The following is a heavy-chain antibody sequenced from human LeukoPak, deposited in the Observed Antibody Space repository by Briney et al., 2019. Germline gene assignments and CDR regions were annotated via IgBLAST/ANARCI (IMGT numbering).Heavy chain of an antibody. V-gene: IGHV4-61*02. D-gene: IGHD3-22*01. CDR1: GDSINSGPYY. CDR2: IYSGGRT. J-gene: IGHJ4*02. CDR3: AREGSIYYSDSSGYLGY. Sequence: PSQTLSPTCTVSGDSINSGPYYWSWIRQPAGKGLEWIGRIYSGGRTNYNPSLKSRVTISVDTSKNQFSLKLSSVTAADTAVYYCAREGSIYYSDSSGYLGYWGQGTLVTVSS.